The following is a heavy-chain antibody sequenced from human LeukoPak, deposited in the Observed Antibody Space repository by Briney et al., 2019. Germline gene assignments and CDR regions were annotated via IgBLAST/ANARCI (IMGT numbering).Heavy chain of an antibody. CDR3: AKTPQSRSSGSGFDY. CDR1: GFTFSSYS. Sequence: PGGSLRLSCAASGFTFSSYSMNWVRQAPGKGLEWVSAISGSGGSTYYADSVKGRFTISRDNSKNTLYLQMNSLRAEDTAVYYCAKTPQSRSSGSGFDYWGQGTLVTVSS. D-gene: IGHD3-22*01. V-gene: IGHV3-23*01. J-gene: IGHJ4*02. CDR2: ISGSGGST.